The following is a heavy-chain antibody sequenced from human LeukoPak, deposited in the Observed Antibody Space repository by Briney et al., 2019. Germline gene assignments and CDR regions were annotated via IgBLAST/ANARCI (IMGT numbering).Heavy chain of an antibody. J-gene: IGHJ6*02. D-gene: IGHD3-9*01. CDR1: GFTSSSYG. CDR2: ISYDGSNK. V-gene: IGHV3-30*18. CDR3: AKARRYDILTGYPHYGMDV. Sequence: GGSLRLSCAASGFTSSSYGMHWVRQAPGKGLEWVAVISYDGSNKYYADSVKGRFTISRDNSKNTLYLQMNSLRAEDTAVYYCAKARRYDILTGYPHYGMDVWGQGTTVTVSS.